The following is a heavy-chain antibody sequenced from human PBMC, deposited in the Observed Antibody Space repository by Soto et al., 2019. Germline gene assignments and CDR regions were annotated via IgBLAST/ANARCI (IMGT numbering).Heavy chain of an antibody. J-gene: IGHJ4*02. Sequence: SETLSLTCTVSCGSISSSSYYWGWIRQPPGKGLEWIGSIYYSGSTYYNPSLKSRVTISVDTSKNQFSLKLSSVTAADTAVYYCARHLDSSGYYFDYWGQGTLVTVSS. V-gene: IGHV4-39*01. CDR3: ARHLDSSGYYFDY. CDR1: CGSISSSSYY. D-gene: IGHD3-22*01. CDR2: IYYSGST.